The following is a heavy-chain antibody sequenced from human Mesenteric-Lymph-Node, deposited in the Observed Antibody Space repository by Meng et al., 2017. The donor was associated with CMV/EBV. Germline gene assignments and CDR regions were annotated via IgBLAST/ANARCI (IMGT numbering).Heavy chain of an antibody. CDR2: IYHSGTT. V-gene: IGHV4-31*02. CDR1: GDSISSGGYF. J-gene: IGHJ5*02. Sequence: VSGDSISSGGYFWNWIRQHPGKGLEWIGSIYHSGTTYYNPSLKSRVAISVDTSKNQFSLRLSSVTAADTAVHYCARDSSGYYWFDPWGQGTLVTVSS. CDR3: ARDSSGYYWFDP. D-gene: IGHD3-22*01.